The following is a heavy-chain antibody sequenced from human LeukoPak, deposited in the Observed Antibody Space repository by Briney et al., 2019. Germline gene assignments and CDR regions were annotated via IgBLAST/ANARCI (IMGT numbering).Heavy chain of an antibody. D-gene: IGHD3-10*01. CDR2: ISWNSGSI. Sequence: GGSLRLSCAASGFTFDDYAMHWVRQAPGKGLEWVSGISWNSGSIGYADSVKGRFTISRDNAKNSLYLQMNSLRAEDTAVYYCARDGGVTDAFDTWGQGTMVTVSS. V-gene: IGHV3-9*01. J-gene: IGHJ3*02. CDR3: ARDGGVTDAFDT. CDR1: GFTFDDYA.